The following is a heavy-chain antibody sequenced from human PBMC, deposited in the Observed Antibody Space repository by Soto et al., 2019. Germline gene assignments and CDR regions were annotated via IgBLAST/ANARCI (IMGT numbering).Heavy chain of an antibody. Sequence: SETLSLTCGFYGGSFSGYYWSLIRQPPGKGLEWIGDINHSGSTNYNPSLKSRVTISVDTSKNQFSLKLSSVTAAVTAVYYCGRSIYLAEVVVITIGNWFDPWGQGTLVTVSS. D-gene: IGHD3-22*01. V-gene: IGHV4-34*01. CDR2: INHSGST. CDR1: GGSFSGYY. CDR3: GRSIYLAEVVVITIGNWFDP. J-gene: IGHJ5*02.